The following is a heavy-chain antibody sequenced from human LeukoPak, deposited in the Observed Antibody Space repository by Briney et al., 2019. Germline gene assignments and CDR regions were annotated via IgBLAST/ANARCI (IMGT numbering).Heavy chain of an antibody. D-gene: IGHD1-1*01. CDR2: IYHSGST. Sequence: SETLSLTCAVSGGSISSGGYSWSWIRQPPGKGLEWIGYIYHSGSTYYNPSLKSRVTISVDRSKNQFSLKLSSVTAADTAVYYCARGTTFDYWGQGTLVTVSS. V-gene: IGHV4-30-2*01. J-gene: IGHJ4*02. CDR1: GGSISSGGYS. CDR3: ARGTTFDY.